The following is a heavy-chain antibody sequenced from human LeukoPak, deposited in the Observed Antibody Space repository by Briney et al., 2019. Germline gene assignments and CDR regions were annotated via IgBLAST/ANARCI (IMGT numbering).Heavy chain of an antibody. J-gene: IGHJ6*04. Sequence: GVCLRLSCADSGFTFNDYYMKWVHQAPAKERAWVSYISSSSTIYYADSVKGRFTISRDNAKNSLYLQMNSLRADDTAVYYCADGWCKWTYKWLRYYSYGMDVWGKGTTVTVSS. V-gene: IGHV3-69-1*01. CDR2: ISSSSTI. CDR1: GFTFNDYY. CDR3: ADGWCKWTYKWLRYYSYGMDV. D-gene: IGHD5-12*01.